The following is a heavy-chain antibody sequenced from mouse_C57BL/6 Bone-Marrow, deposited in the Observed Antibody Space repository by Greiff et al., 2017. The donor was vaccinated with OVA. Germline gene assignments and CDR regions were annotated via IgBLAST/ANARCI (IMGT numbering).Heavy chain of an antibody. Sequence: EVMLVESGGGLVQPGASLRLSCAASGFTFTDYYMSWVRQPPGKAPEWLAVIRNKANGYTTEYTASVKGRFTISRDNSQNILYLQMNTLRAEDSATYDCVKGRSSFAYWGQGTLVTVSA. J-gene: IGHJ3*01. CDR2: IRNKANGYTT. V-gene: IGHV7-4*01. CDR1: GFTFTDYY. CDR3: VKGRSSFAY.